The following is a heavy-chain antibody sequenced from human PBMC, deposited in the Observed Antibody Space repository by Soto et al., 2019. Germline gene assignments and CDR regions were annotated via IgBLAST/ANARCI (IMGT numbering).Heavy chain of an antibody. J-gene: IGHJ4*02. V-gene: IGHV3-48*03. CDR1: GLTFSSYE. Sequence: GSLRLSCAASGLTFSSYEMNWVRQAPGKGLGWVSYISSSGSTTHYADSVKGRFTISRDNAKNSLFLQMDSLRAEDTAVYYCARDTGAGGLDYWGQGTLGTVS. CDR2: ISSSGSTT. D-gene: IGHD1-26*01. CDR3: ARDTGAGGLDY.